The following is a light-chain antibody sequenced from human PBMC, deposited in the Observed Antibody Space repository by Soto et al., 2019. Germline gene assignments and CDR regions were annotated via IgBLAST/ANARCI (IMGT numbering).Light chain of an antibody. Sequence: DIQMTQSPTSLSASVGDRVTITCRASQDIRNFVAWYQPKPGKAPKLLIYAASTLQSGVPSRFSGSGSGTDVTLTINSLQPEDVATYSCQKYSSVPVFGPGTKVEIK. CDR2: AAS. CDR3: QKYSSVPV. J-gene: IGKJ3*01. CDR1: QDIRNF. V-gene: IGKV1-27*01.